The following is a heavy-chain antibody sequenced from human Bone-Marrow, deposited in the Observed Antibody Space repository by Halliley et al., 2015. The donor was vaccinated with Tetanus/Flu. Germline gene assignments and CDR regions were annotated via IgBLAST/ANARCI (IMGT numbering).Heavy chain of an antibody. CDR2: IYPDDSDT. CDR1: GYGFNTYW. J-gene: IGHJ4*02. V-gene: IGHV5-51*01. CDR3: ARRHDWGLDY. Sequence: MQLVQSGAEVKKPGESLKISCKCSGYGFNTYWIGWVRQMPGKGLECMGIIYPDDSDTRYSQSFQGRVTMSVDRSPNTAYLQWSSLKASDTAIYYCARRHDWGLDYWGQGTLVTVSS. D-gene: IGHD7-27*01.